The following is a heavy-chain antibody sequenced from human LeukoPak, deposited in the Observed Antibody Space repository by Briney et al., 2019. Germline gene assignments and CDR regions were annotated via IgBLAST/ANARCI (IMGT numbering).Heavy chain of an antibody. CDR1: GCTFSNYA. CDR3: AKKRSSGPGDFDL. Sequence: PGGSLRLSCAASGCTFSNYAMSWVRQAPGKGLEWVSAITGSSGSTYYADSVRGRFTISRDNSKNTLYLQMNSLRAEDTAVYYCAKKRSSGPGDFDLWGRGTLVTVSS. J-gene: IGHJ2*01. V-gene: IGHV3-23*01. D-gene: IGHD6-19*01. CDR2: ITGSSGST.